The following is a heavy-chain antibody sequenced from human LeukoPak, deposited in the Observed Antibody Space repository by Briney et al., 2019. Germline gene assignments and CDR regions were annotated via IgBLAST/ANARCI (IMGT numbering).Heavy chain of an antibody. J-gene: IGHJ4*02. D-gene: IGHD5-24*01. Sequence: PGGSLRLSCAASGFTFSSYAMHWVRQAPGKGLEWVAVISYDGSNKYYADSVKGRFTISRDNSKNTLYLQMNSLRAEDTAVSYCARVEMATISPTYYFDYWGQGTLVTVSS. CDR2: ISYDGSNK. V-gene: IGHV3-30*01. CDR1: GFTFSSYA. CDR3: ARVEMATISPTYYFDY.